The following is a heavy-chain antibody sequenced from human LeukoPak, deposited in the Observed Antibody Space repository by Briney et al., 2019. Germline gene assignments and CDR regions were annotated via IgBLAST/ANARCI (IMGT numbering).Heavy chain of an antibody. CDR2: TYYRSKWYD. J-gene: IGHJ4*02. Sequence: SQTLSLTCAISGDSVSSNSVTWNWIRQSPSRGLEWLGRTYYRSKWYDDYAVSMRSRMTVNADTSKNQFSLQLNSVTAEDTAVYYCARGGHGNSVSSFDYWGQGTLVTVSS. CDR1: GDSVSSNSVT. V-gene: IGHV6-1*01. D-gene: IGHD4-23*01. CDR3: ARGGHGNSVSSFDY.